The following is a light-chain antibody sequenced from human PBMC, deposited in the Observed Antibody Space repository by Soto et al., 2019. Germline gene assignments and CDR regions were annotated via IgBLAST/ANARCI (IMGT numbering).Light chain of an antibody. J-gene: IGKJ1*01. V-gene: IGKV3-20*01. Sequence: EIVFTHSPSTLSLSPCEISTLSFSPSQTVGSSFLAWFQHKPGQPPRLLIYGASTRATGIPDRCSGSGSGKDFTLTISRLEPEDFAVYYCHQYGSPQTFGQGTKVDIK. CDR2: GAS. CDR3: HQYGSPQT. CDR1: QTVGSSF.